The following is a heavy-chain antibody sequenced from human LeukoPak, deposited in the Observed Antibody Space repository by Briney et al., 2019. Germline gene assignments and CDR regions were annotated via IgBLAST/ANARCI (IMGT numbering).Heavy chain of an antibody. CDR3: AKGAGGFSYYDWFDP. Sequence: PETLSLTCTVSGGSISSSPYYWGWIRQPPGKGLEWIGSIYYSGTTHYSPSLESRVTISVDTSKNQFSLKLASVTAADTAIYYCAKGAGGFSYYDWFDPWGQGTLVTVSS. D-gene: IGHD5-18*01. V-gene: IGHV4-39*07. CDR2: IYYSGTT. J-gene: IGHJ5*02. CDR1: GGSISSSPYY.